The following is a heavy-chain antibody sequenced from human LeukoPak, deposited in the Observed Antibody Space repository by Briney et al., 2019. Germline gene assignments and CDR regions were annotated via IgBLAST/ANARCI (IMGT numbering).Heavy chain of an antibody. Sequence: GGSLRLSCAASGFTFSSYAMHWVRQAPGKGLERVAVISYDGSNKYYADSVKGLFTISRDNSKNTLYLQMNSLRAEDTAVYYCARDSYVLSGSSHNFDYWGQGTLVTVSS. CDR2: ISYDGSNK. D-gene: IGHD1-26*01. CDR1: GFTFSSYA. V-gene: IGHV3-30-3*01. J-gene: IGHJ4*02. CDR3: ARDSYVLSGSSHNFDY.